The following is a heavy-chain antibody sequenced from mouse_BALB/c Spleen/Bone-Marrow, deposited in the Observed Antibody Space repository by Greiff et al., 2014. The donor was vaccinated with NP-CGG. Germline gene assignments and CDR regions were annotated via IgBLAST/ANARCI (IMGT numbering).Heavy chain of an antibody. V-gene: IGHV1S29*02. CDR3: ARRGSPYYFDY. D-gene: IGHD1-1*02. CDR2: IYPNNGGT. CDR1: GYTFTDYN. J-gene: IGHJ2*01. Sequence: VQLQQPGPELVKPGASVKISCKASGYTFTDYNMHWVKQSHGKSLEWIGYIYPNNGGTGYNQKFKSKATVTADNSSSTAYMELRSLTSEDSAVYYCARRGSPYYFDYWGQGTTLTVSS.